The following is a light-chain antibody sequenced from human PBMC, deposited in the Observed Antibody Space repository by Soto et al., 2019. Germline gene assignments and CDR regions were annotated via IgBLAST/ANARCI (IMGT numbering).Light chain of an antibody. CDR1: SSNIGSNI. CDR3: SAWDASLNAIL. Sequence: QSALSQPPSASGTPGQRVTISCSGRSSNIGSNIVNWYQQLPGTAPKLLIYNNGQRPSGVPDRFSGSKSGTSASLAISGLQSEDEADYYCSAWDASLNAILFGGGTKVTVL. J-gene: IGLJ2*01. V-gene: IGLV1-44*01. CDR2: NNG.